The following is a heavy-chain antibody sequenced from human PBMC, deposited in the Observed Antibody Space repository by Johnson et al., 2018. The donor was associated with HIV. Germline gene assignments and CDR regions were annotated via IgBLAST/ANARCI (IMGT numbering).Heavy chain of an antibody. CDR3: ASSQGSGEGAFDI. J-gene: IGHJ3*02. V-gene: IGHV3-11*01. D-gene: IGHD2-21*01. CDR2: ISSSGTSV. Sequence: QMLLVESGGGLVKPGGSLRLSCAASGFNFSDYYMSWIRQAPGKGLEWISYISSSGTSVYFADSVKGRFSISRDNAKHSLYLQMNSLRVEDTAVYYCASSQGSGEGAFDIWGQGTMVTVSS. CDR1: GFNFSDYY.